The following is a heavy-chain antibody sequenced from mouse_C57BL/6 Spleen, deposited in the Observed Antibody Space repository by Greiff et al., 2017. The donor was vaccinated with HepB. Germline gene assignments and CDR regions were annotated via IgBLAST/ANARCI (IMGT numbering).Heavy chain of an antibody. D-gene: IGHD2-9*01. V-gene: IGHV3-6*01. CDR3: ARDDPFYGYGEGRYFDY. CDR1: GYSITSGYY. CDR2: ISYDGSN. Sequence: EVQLQQSGPGLVKPSQSLSLTCSVTGYSITSGYYWNWIRQFPGNKLEWMGYISYDGSNNYNPSLKNRISITRDTSKNQFFLKLNSVTTEDTATYYCARDDPFYGYGEGRYFDYWGQGTTLTVSS. J-gene: IGHJ2*01.